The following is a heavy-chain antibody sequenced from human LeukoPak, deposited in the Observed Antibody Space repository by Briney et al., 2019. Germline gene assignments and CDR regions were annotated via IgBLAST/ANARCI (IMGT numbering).Heavy chain of an antibody. D-gene: IGHD3-10*02. CDR3: AELGITMIGGV. Sequence: GGSLRLSCVVSGFTFRNYAMGWVRQAPGKGREGVSSINNSGGRTYYADSVKGRFTISRDNSKNTLYLQMNSLRAEDTAVYYCAELGITMIGGVWGKGTTVTISS. CDR2: INNSGGRT. CDR1: GFTFRNYA. V-gene: IGHV3-23*01. J-gene: IGHJ6*04.